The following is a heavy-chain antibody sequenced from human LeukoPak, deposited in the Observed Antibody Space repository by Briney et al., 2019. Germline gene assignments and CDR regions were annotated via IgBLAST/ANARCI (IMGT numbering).Heavy chain of an antibody. J-gene: IGHJ4*02. D-gene: IGHD3-22*01. Sequence: SETLSLTCTVSGGSISSYYWSWIRQPPGKGLEWIGYIYYSGSTNYNPSLKSRVTISVDTSKNQFSLKLSSVTAADTAVYYCARGKASSGYYYYFDYWGQGTLVTVSS. CDR1: GGSISSYY. V-gene: IGHV4-59*01. CDR3: ARGKASSGYYYYFDY. CDR2: IYYSGST.